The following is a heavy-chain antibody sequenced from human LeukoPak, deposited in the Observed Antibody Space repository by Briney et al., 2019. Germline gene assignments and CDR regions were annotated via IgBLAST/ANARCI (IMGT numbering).Heavy chain of an antibody. D-gene: IGHD2-15*01. J-gene: IGHJ4*02. CDR1: GFTFSTYW. Sequence: GGSLRLSCAASGFTFSTYWMHWVRQAPLKGLVWVSRINADGSTTNYADSVKGRFTISRDNTRNTLYLQMNSLRAEDTAVYYCVSYAPYLVGRYYPAYWGQGTLVTVSS. CDR2: INADGSTT. CDR3: VSYAPYLVGRYYPAY. V-gene: IGHV3-74*01.